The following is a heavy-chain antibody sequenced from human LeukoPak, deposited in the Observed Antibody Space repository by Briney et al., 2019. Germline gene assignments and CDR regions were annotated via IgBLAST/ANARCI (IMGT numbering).Heavy chain of an antibody. CDR1: GGSISSGSYY. CDR3: ARAERYCSGGSCSFDAFDI. Sequence: SETLSLTCIVSGGSISSGSYYWSWIRQPAGKGLEWIGRIYTSGSTNYNPSLKSRVTISVDTSKNQFSLKLSSVTAADTAVYYCARAERYCSGGSCSFDAFDIWGQGTMVTVSS. CDR2: IYTSGST. V-gene: IGHV4-61*02. J-gene: IGHJ3*02. D-gene: IGHD2-15*01.